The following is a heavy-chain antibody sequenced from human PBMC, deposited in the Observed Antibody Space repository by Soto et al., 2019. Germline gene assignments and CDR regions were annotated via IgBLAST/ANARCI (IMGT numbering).Heavy chain of an antibody. CDR2: IYYSGST. J-gene: IGHJ3*02. V-gene: IGHV4-39*01. CDR3: ARFYGSACDM. CDR1: GGSVSSDSYN. Sequence: QLQLQESGPGLVKPSETLSLTCTVSGGSVSSDSYNWDWIRQPPGKGLEWIGTIYYSGSTGYNTSLKSRVTISEEPSNNQFSLKVAFVTGAETAVYYCARFYGSACDMWGGGATVTVS. D-gene: IGHD1-26*01.